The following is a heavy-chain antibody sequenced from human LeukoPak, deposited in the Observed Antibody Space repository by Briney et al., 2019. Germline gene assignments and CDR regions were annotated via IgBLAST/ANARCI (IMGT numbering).Heavy chain of an antibody. V-gene: IGHV4-34*01. J-gene: IGHJ5*02. CDR1: GDSFSGYY. D-gene: IGHD2-2*01. CDR3: PRCCVRSSTSWGYPVSWFDP. Sequence: SETLYLTCDVYGDSFSGYYWSWVRQPPGKGLEWMGEINHSGSTKYNPSHKRRITISVDTSKDQFSQHLSSVTAADTAVYYCPRCCVRSSTSWGYPVSWFDPWRQGTMV. CDR2: INHSGST.